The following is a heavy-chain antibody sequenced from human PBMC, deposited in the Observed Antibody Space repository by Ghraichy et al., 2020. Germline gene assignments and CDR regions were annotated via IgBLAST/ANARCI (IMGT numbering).Heavy chain of an antibody. CDR3: ARTTVSALYPWFDP. V-gene: IGHV3-23*01. Sequence: GGSLRLSCAASGFTFSSYAMSWVRQAPGKGLEWVSTLTGDDVSTYYADSVKGRFTISRDNSKNTLYLQMNSLRAEDTAVYYCARTTVSALYPWFDPWGQGTLVTVSS. CDR2: LTGDDVST. J-gene: IGHJ5*02. D-gene: IGHD4-17*01. CDR1: GFTFSSYA.